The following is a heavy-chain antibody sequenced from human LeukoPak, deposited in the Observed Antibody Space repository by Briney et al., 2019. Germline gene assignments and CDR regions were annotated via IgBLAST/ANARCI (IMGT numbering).Heavy chain of an antibody. CDR3: TRDYSSGWYGVDY. D-gene: IGHD6-19*01. J-gene: IGHJ4*02. Sequence: GGSLRLSCAASGFTFSNAWMSWVRQAPGKGLEWVGRIKSKTDGGTTDYAAPVKGRFTISRDDSKNTLYLQMNSLKTEDTAVYYCTRDYSSGWYGVDYWGQGTLVTVSS. CDR1: GFTFSNAW. CDR2: IKSKTDGGTT. V-gene: IGHV3-15*01.